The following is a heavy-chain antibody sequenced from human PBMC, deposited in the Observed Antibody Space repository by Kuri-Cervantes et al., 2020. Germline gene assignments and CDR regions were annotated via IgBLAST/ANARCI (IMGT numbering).Heavy chain of an antibody. CDR3: ASGPYYDILTGYYPYFQH. Sequence: GGSLRLSCAASRFTFSSYAMHWVRQAPGKGLEWVAVISYDGSNKYYADSVKGRFTISRDNSKNTLYLQMNSLRAEDTAVYYCASGPYYDILTGYYPYFQHWGQGTLVTVSS. CDR1: RFTFSSYA. CDR2: ISYDGSNK. V-gene: IGHV3-30-3*01. D-gene: IGHD3-9*01. J-gene: IGHJ1*01.